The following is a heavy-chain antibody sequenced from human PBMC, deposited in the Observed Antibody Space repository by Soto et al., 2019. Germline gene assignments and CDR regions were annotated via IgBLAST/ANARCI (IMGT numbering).Heavy chain of an antibody. V-gene: IGHV4-39*02. D-gene: IGHD6-19*01. Sequence: QLRESGPGQVSPSETLSLTCSVSGASIDDRGHHWSWLRRSPGRGLEWIGSVYHDGTNDYNPSLKSRVSGSVDTSQNQFSLRLASVTAADTAVYYCARDKGISVVGFFRKDPYFGLDVWGPGTTVTVSS. J-gene: IGHJ6*02. CDR2: VYHDGTN. CDR1: GASIDDRGHH. CDR3: ARDKGISVVGFFRKDPYFGLDV.